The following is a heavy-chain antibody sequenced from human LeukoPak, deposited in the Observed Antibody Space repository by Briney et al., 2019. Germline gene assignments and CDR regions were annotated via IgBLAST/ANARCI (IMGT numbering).Heavy chain of an antibody. V-gene: IGHV4-59*01. Sequence: PSETLSLTCTVSGASITTYYWSWIRQPPGKGLEYIGQIHSSGSANYNPSLKSRVAMSLDASKNQFSLTVSSVTAADTAIYYCARDILDVGATHYFDYWGQGSLLTASP. D-gene: IGHD1-26*01. CDR1: GASITTYY. J-gene: IGHJ4*02. CDR2: IHSSGSA. CDR3: ARDILDVGATHYFDY.